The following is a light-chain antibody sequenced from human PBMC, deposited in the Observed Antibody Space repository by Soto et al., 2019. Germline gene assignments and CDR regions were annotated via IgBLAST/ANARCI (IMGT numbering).Light chain of an antibody. V-gene: IGKV3-20*01. Sequence: EIVLTQSPDTLSLSPGERATLSCRASQSVAGIFLAWYQQKPGQAPRLLIDGSSNRATGIPERFSGSRSGTDFTLTISSLEPEDFAVYYCQHYGPTPGFTFGPGTKVDI. CDR1: QSVAGIF. J-gene: IGKJ3*01. CDR2: GSS. CDR3: QHYGPTPGFT.